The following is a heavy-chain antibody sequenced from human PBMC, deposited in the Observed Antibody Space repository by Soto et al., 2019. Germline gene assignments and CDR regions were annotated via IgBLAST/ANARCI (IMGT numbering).Heavy chain of an antibody. CDR1: GFTFSSYA. CDR2: ISYDGSHK. Sequence: QVQLVESGGGVVQPGRSLRLSCAASGFTFSSYAMHGVRQAPGKGLEWVAIISYDGSHKYYADSVKGRFTISRDNSKNTLYLQMNSLRAVDTAVYYCARPAVAGDYYYYGMDVWGQGSTVTVSS. V-gene: IGHV3-30-3*01. J-gene: IGHJ6*02. D-gene: IGHD6-19*01. CDR3: ARPAVAGDYYYYGMDV.